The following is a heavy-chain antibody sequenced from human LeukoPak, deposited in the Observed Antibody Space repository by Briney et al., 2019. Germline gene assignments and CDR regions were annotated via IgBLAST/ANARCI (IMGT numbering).Heavy chain of an antibody. D-gene: IGHD3-3*01. V-gene: IGHV3-74*01. CDR2: ISNDGTST. CDR1: GLTFSNYW. CDR3: ARITDRTIFGEIMHGFDI. Sequence: GGSLRLSCAVSGLTFSNYWMHWVRQAPGKGLVWVSRISNDGTSTSYADSVKGRFTISRDNAKNTLYLQMNSLRGEDTAVYYCARITDRTIFGEIMHGFDIWGQGTPVTVSS. J-gene: IGHJ3*02.